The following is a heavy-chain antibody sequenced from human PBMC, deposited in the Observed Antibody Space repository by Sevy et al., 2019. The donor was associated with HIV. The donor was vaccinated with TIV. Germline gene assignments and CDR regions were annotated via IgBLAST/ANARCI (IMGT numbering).Heavy chain of an antibody. CDR1: GGSISSGGYY. J-gene: IGHJ6*02. Sequence: SKTLSLTCTVSGGSISSGGYYWSWIRQHPGKGLEWIGYIYYSGSTYYNPSLKSRVTISVDTSKNQFSLKLSSVTAAETAVYYCARDNIVVVPAANYYYYGMDVWGQGTTVTVSS. V-gene: IGHV4-31*03. CDR2: IYYSGST. D-gene: IGHD2-2*01. CDR3: ARDNIVVVPAANYYYYGMDV.